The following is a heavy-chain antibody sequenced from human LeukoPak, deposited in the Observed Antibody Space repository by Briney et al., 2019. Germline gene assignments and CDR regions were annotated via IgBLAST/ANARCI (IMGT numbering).Heavy chain of an antibody. CDR1: GGSISSYY. J-gene: IGHJ4*02. CDR3: ASLYSSSYDY. V-gene: IGHV4-34*01. D-gene: IGHD6-13*01. Sequence: PSETLSLTCTVSGGSISSYYWSWIRQPPGKGLEWIGEINHSGSTNYNPSLKSRVTISVDTSKNQFSLKLSSVTAADTAVYYCASLYSSSYDYWGQGTLVTVSS. CDR2: INHSGST.